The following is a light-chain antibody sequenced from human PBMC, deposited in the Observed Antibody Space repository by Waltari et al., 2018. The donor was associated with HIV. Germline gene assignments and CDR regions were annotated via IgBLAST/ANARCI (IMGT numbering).Light chain of an antibody. J-gene: IGLJ2*01. CDR2: EVS. Sequence: QSALTQPASVSGTPGQSITISCTGTSSDVGSFNLFSCYQQHPGKAPKRIIYEVSTRPSRVSHRFSGSKSGNTAPLTISGLQAEDEAYYYCCSHAGSSTLVFGGGTKLTGL. CDR1: SSDVGSFNL. CDR3: CSHAGSSTLV. V-gene: IGLV2-23*02.